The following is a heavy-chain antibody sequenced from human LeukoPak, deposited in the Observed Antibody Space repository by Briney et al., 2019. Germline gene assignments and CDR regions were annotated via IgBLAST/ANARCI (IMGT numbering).Heavy chain of an antibody. CDR2: INPSGGST. Sequence: ASVKVSCKASGYTFTTYYMHWVRQAPGQGLEWMGIINPSGGSTSYAQKFQGRVTMTRDMSTSTVYMELSSLRYEDTAVYYCARGGSGWLRYFQNWGQGTLVTVSS. J-gene: IGHJ1*01. CDR1: GYTFTTYY. V-gene: IGHV1-46*01. CDR3: ARGGSGWLRYFQN. D-gene: IGHD6-19*01.